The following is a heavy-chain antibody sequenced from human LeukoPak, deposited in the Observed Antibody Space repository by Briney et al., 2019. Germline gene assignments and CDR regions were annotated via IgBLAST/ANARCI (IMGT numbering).Heavy chain of an antibody. CDR3: AKTTSGSYYISDY. CDR2: IYPGGSDT. J-gene: IGHJ4*02. D-gene: IGHD3-10*01. CDR1: GYSFTNYW. V-gene: IGHV5-51*01. Sequence: GESLKISCKGSGYSFTNYWIGWVRQMPGKGLEWMGIIYPGGSDTKYSPSFQGQVTISADKSISTAYLQWSSLKASDTAIYYCAKTTSGSYYISDYWGQGTLVTVSS.